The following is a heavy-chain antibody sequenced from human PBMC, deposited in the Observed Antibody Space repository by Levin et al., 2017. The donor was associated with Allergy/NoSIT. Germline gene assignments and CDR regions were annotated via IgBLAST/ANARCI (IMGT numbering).Heavy chain of an antibody. J-gene: IGHJ4*02. Sequence: AGGSLRLSCAASGFTLSSYGMHWVRQAPGKGLEWVAVIWYDGSNKFYVDSVKGRFTISRDISKNTLYLQMNSLRVEDTAVYYCARGVAGTHFDYWGQGTLVTASS. CDR1: GFTLSSYG. CDR3: ARGVAGTHFDY. D-gene: IGHD6-19*01. CDR2: IWYDGSNK. V-gene: IGHV3-33*01.